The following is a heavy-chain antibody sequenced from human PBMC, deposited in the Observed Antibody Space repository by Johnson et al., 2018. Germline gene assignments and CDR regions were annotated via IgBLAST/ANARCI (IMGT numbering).Heavy chain of an antibody. V-gene: IGHV3-30-3*01. Sequence: QVQLVESGGGVVQPGRSLRLSCAASGFTFSSYAMHWVRQAPGKGLEWVAVISYDGSNKYYADSVKGRFPISRDNSKNTLYLQMNSLRAEDTAVYYCARDFTTVYYYDYYRDVWGKGTTVTGSS. J-gene: IGHJ6*03. CDR1: GFTFSSYA. D-gene: IGHD4-17*01. CDR3: ARDFTTVYYYDYYRDV. CDR2: ISYDGSNK.